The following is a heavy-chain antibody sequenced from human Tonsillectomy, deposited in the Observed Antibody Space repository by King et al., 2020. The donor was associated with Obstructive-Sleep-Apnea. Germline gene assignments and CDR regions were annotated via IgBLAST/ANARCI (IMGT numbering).Heavy chain of an antibody. V-gene: IGHV4-59*08. Sequence: QLQESGPGLVKPSETLSLTCTVSGDSISTYYWSWIRQPPGKGLEWIGYVFYSGSTTYNPSLKSRVTISVDTSKNQFSLKLGSVTAADTAVYYCARRDHYDGNTPFDYWGQGTLVTVSS. CDR2: VFYSGST. J-gene: IGHJ4*02. D-gene: IGHD4-23*01. CDR3: ARRDHYDGNTPFDY. CDR1: GDSISTYY.